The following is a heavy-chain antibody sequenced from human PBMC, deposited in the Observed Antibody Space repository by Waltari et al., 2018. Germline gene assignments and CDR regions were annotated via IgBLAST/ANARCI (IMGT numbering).Heavy chain of an antibody. CDR1: GFAFSSYG. V-gene: IGHV3-33*01. Sequence: QVQLVESGGGVVQPGRSLRLSCAASGFAFSSYGMHWVRQAPVKGLEWVVVVWYDGNNKYYADSVKGRCTISRDNSKKTLYLQMNSLRAEDTAVYYCAREYGSSWYFDHWGQGTLVTVSS. D-gene: IGHD6-13*01. CDR2: VWYDGNNK. CDR3: AREYGSSWYFDH. J-gene: IGHJ4*02.